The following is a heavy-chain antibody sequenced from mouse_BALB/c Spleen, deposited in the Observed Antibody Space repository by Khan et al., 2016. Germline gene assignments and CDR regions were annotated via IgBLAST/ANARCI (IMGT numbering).Heavy chain of an antibody. CDR1: GDSITSGY. D-gene: IGHD2-14*01. Sequence: EVQLQESGPSLVKPSQTLSLTCSVTGDSITSGYWNWIRKFPGNKLEYMGYISYSGSTYYNPSLKSRISITRDTSKNQYYLQLNSVTTEDTATSYRAKNENYRYDGDAMDYWGQGTSVTVSS. CDR3: AKNENYRYDGDAMDY. V-gene: IGHV3-8*02. J-gene: IGHJ4*01. CDR2: ISYSGST.